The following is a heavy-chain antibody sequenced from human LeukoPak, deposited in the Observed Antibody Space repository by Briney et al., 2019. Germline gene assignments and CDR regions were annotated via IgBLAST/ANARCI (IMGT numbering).Heavy chain of an antibody. Sequence: GSSVKVSCKASGGTFSSYAISWVRQAPGQGLEWMGGIIPIFGTANYAQKFQGRVTITADESTSTAYMELRSLRSDDTAVFYCARMHYSSGLDYWGQGTLVTVSS. D-gene: IGHD6-19*01. CDR1: GGTFSSYA. J-gene: IGHJ4*02. V-gene: IGHV1-69*01. CDR3: ARMHYSSGLDY. CDR2: IIPIFGTA.